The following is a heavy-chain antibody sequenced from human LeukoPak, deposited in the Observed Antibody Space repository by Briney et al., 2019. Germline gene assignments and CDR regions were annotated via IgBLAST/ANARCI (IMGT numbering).Heavy chain of an antibody. Sequence: GGSLRLSCAASGFTLSAFAMHWVRQAPGKGLEWVSLIDKDGRSTYYADSVKGRFTISRDNSKNSLYLQMNSLRTEDTALYYCATWAFYHSLDVWGQGTTVTVSS. D-gene: IGHD1-26*01. CDR3: ATWAFYHSLDV. J-gene: IGHJ6*02. CDR2: IDKDGRST. V-gene: IGHV3-43*02. CDR1: GFTLSAFA.